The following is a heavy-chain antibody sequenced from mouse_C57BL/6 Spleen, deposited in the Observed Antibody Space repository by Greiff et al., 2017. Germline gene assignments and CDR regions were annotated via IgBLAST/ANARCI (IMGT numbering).Heavy chain of an antibody. J-gene: IGHJ3*01. CDR2: IDPSDSYT. Sequence: QVQLQQPGAELVKPGASVKLSCKASGYTFTSYWMHWVKQRPGQGLEWIGEIDPSDSYTNYNQKFKGKSTLTVDKSSSTAYMQLSSLTSEDSAVYYCARGGNYDYDKGFAYWGQGTLVTVSA. D-gene: IGHD2-4*01. CDR3: ARGGNYDYDKGFAY. CDR1: GYTFTSYW. V-gene: IGHV1-69*01.